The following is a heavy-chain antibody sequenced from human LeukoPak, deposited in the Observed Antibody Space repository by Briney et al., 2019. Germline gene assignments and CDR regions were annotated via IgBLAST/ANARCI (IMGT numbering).Heavy chain of an antibody. CDR2: IYYSGST. Sequence: SETLSLTCTVSGGSISSYYWSWIRQPPGKGLEWIGYIYYSGSTNYNPSLKSRVTTSVDTSKNQFSLKLSSVTAADTAVYYCARGGDYGGNPYYYYMDVWGKGTTVTISS. V-gene: IGHV4-59*01. CDR1: GGSISSYY. CDR3: ARGGDYGGNPYYYYMDV. J-gene: IGHJ6*03. D-gene: IGHD4-23*01.